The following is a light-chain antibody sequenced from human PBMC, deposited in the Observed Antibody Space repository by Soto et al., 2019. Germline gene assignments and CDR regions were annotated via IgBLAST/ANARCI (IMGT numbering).Light chain of an antibody. J-gene: IGKJ4*01. CDR1: QSIKNN. CDR3: QQHSAWPLT. CDR2: GVS. Sequence: IVMTQSLATLSVSPGERATLSCRASQSIKNNLLAWYQQKPGQAPRLLIYGVSTRATGIPARFSGSGSGTEFTLTISSLQSEDFALYYCQQHSAWPLTFGGGTKLEI. V-gene: IGKV3-15*01.